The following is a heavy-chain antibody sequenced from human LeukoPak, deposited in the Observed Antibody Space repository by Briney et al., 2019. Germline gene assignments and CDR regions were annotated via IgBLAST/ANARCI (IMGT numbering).Heavy chain of an antibody. V-gene: IGHV3-21*01. Sequence: GGSLRLSCAASGFTFSIYTMNWVRQAPGKGLEWVSSISGSSSFLYYADSVKGRFTISGDNAKSSLYLQMNSLRAEDTAVYYCARRLGLGFGEYSNNWFDPWGQGTLVTVSS. CDR2: ISGSSSFL. CDR1: GFTFSIYT. CDR3: ARRLGLGFGEYSNNWFDP. J-gene: IGHJ5*02. D-gene: IGHD3-10*01.